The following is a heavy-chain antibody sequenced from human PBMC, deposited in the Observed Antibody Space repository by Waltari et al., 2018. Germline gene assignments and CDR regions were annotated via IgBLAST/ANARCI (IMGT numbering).Heavy chain of an antibody. J-gene: IGHJ4*02. V-gene: IGHV4-39*07. Sequence: QLQLQESGPGLVKPSETLSLTCTVSGGSISSSSYYWGWIRQPPGKGLEWIGSIYYSGSTYYNPSLKSRVTISVDTSKNQFSRKLSSVTAADTAVYYCARDGVGTMVQGVLYYFDYWGQGTLVTVSS. CDR2: IYYSGST. CDR3: ARDGVGTMVQGVLYYFDY. CDR1: GGSISSSSYY. D-gene: IGHD3-10*01.